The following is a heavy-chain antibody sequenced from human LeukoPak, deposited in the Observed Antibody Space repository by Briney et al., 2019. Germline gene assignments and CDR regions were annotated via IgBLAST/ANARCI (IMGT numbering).Heavy chain of an antibody. D-gene: IGHD2-2*01. CDR3: ARLRSTYYFDY. Sequence: GESLKISCKGSGYSFTFYWIAWVRQMPGKGLEWMGIIYPGDSDTRYSPSFQGQATISADKSISTAYLQWSSLKASDTAMYYCARLRSTYYFDYWGQGTLVTVSS. CDR2: IYPGDSDT. CDR1: GYSFTFYW. J-gene: IGHJ4*02. V-gene: IGHV5-51*01.